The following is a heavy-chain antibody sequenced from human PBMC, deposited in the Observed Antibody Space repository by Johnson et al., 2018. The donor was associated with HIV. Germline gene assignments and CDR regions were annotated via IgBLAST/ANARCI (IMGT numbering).Heavy chain of an antibody. Sequence: QVQLVESGGGVVQPGRSLRLSCAASGFTFSSYAMHWVRQAPGKGLEWVAVISYDGKNEYYADSVKGRFTISRHNSKTTLYLQMNSLRAEDTAVYYCASVYYDILTGYYYDAFDIWGQGTMVTVSS. D-gene: IGHD3-9*01. J-gene: IGHJ3*02. CDR3: ASVYYDILTGYYYDAFDI. CDR2: ISYDGKNE. V-gene: IGHV3-30*04. CDR1: GFTFSSYA.